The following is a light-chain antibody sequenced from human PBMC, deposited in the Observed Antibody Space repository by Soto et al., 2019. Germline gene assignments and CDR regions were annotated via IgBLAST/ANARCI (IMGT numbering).Light chain of an antibody. CDR1: QRIGSW. CDR3: LHYYNYPLT. Sequence: DIQMTQSPSTLSASVGDRVSITCRASQRIGSWLAWYQQKPGKVPKLLIYDASTLISGVPSRFSGTGSGTEFTLSIASLQPDDFETYYCLHYYNYPLTFGQGTKVDIK. J-gene: IGKJ1*01. V-gene: IGKV1-5*01. CDR2: DAS.